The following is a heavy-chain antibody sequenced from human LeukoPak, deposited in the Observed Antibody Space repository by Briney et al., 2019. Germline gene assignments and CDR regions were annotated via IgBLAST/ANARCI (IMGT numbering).Heavy chain of an antibody. J-gene: IGHJ4*02. CDR1: GGSISSYY. Sequence: PSETLSLTCTVSGGSISSYYWGWIRQPPGKGLEWIGSIYYSGSTYYNPSLKSRVTISVDTSKNQFSLKLSSVTAADTAVYYCAVITIFGVVVDYWGQGTLVTVSS. D-gene: IGHD3-3*01. CDR3: AVITIFGVVVDY. V-gene: IGHV4-39*01. CDR2: IYYSGST.